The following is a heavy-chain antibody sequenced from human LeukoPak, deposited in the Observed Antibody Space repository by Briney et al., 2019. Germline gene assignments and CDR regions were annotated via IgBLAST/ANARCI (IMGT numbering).Heavy chain of an antibody. Sequence: GGSLRLSCAASGFTFNIYAMTWARQAPGGGLEWVSAIRGTGGGGETFYADPVKGRFTISRDDSNNTVYLQMSSLRAEDTAVYYCAKGDWFDSWGPGTLVTVSS. J-gene: IGHJ5*01. CDR1: GFTFNIYA. CDR2: IRGTGGGGET. V-gene: IGHV3-23*01. CDR3: AKGDWFDS.